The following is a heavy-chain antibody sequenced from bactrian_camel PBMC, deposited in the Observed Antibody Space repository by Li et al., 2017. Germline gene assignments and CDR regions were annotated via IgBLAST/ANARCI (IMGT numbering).Heavy chain of an antibody. CDR2: IGIDGRT. V-gene: IGHV3S53*01. CDR1: GYTSRTNC. D-gene: IGHD2*01. CDR3: AAELARGAVLVVSTRDEYIY. J-gene: IGHJ4*01. Sequence: HVQLVESGGGLVQPGGSLRLSCAASGYTSRTNCMGWFRQAPGKEREGVASIGIDGRTTYADSVKGRFTISRDNAKNTLYLQTNSMKPEDTAMYYCAAELARGAVLVVSTRDEYIYWGQGTQVTVS.